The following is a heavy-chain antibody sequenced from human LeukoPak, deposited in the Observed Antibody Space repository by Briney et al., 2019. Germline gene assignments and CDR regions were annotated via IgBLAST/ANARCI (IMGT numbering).Heavy chain of an antibody. CDR3: ARPGVGSGRYGAFDV. D-gene: IGHD5-18*01. CDR2: IYYSGST. Sequence: SETLSLTCTVSGGSISSYYWSWIRQPPGKGLEWIGYIYYSGSTNYNPSLKSRVTISVDTSKNQFSLNLNSVTAADTAVYYCARPGVGSGRYGAFDVWGQGTKVTVSS. J-gene: IGHJ3*01. CDR1: GGSISSYY. V-gene: IGHV4-59*08.